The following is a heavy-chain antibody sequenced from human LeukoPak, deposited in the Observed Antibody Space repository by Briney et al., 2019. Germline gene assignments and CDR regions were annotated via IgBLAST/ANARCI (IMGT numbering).Heavy chain of an antibody. Sequence: GGSLRLSCAAFGFTFSSYGMHWVRQAPGKGLEWVAVISYDGSNKYYADSVKGRFTISRDNSKNTLYLQMNSLRAEDTAVYYCASSPTSGYYYSVGLYWGQGTLVTVSS. D-gene: IGHD3-22*01. V-gene: IGHV3-30*03. CDR2: ISYDGSNK. CDR3: ASSPTSGYYYSVGLY. CDR1: GFTFSSYG. J-gene: IGHJ4*02.